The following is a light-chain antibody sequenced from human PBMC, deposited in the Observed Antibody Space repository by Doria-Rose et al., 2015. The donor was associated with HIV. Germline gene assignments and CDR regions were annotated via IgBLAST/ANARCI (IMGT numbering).Light chain of an antibody. CDR2: WAS. CDR1: QSLLYTSKNY. J-gene: IGKJ3*01. CDR3: HQYYDSPS. Sequence: TQSPESLGMSLGERATLNCKSNQSLLYTSKNYLAWYQQKPGQPPKLLIYWASTRQSGVPARFSGSGSGTDFTLTISSLEAEDVAVYYCHQYYDSPSFGPGTTV. V-gene: IGKV4-1*01.